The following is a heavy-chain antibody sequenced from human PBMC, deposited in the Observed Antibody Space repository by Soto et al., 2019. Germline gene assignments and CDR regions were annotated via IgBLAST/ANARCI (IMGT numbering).Heavy chain of an antibody. CDR2: IIPILGIA. CDR1: GGTFSSYT. Sequence: QVQLVQSGAEVKKPGSSVKVSCKASGGTFSSYTISWVRQAPGQGLEWMGRIIPILGIANYAQKFQGRVTITADKSTSTAYMELSSLRSEDTAVYYCARDYYGSGSYSLGWGQGTLVTVSS. CDR3: ARDYYGSGSYSLG. J-gene: IGHJ4*02. V-gene: IGHV1-69*08. D-gene: IGHD3-10*01.